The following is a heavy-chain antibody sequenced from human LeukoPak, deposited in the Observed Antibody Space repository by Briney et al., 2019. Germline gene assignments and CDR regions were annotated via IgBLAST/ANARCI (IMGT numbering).Heavy chain of an antibody. D-gene: IGHD2-15*01. J-gene: IGHJ4*02. CDR3: ARDRQGVVVVAARYFDY. V-gene: IGHV3-30*04. CDR2: ISYDGSNK. CDR1: GFTFSSYA. Sequence: GGSLRLSCAASGFTFSSYAMHWVRQAPGKGLEWVAVISYDGSNKYYADSVKGRFTISRDNSKNTLYLQMNSLRAEDTAVYYCARDRQGVVVVAARYFDYWGQGAPVTVSS.